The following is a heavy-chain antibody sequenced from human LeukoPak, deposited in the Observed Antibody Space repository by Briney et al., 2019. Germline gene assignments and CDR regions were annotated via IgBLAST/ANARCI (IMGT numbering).Heavy chain of an antibody. CDR3: AKAYTRSWYAAFDI. Sequence: GGSLRLSCAASGFAFTDYAISWVRQAPGKGLEWVSAITDSGGATYYADSVKGRFTISRDNSKNTLYLQMNSLRGDDTAIYYCAKAYTRSWYAAFDIWGQGTMDTISS. J-gene: IGHJ3*02. CDR2: ITDSGGAT. CDR1: GFAFTDYA. V-gene: IGHV3-23*01. D-gene: IGHD6-13*01.